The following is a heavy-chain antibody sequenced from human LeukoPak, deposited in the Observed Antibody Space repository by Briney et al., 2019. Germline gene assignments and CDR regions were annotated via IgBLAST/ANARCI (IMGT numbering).Heavy chain of an antibody. CDR1: GFTFSSYA. D-gene: IGHD3-22*01. Sequence: GGPLRLSCAASGFTFSSYAMSWVRQAPGKGLEWVSAISGSGGSTYYADSVKGRFTISRDNSKSTLYLQMNSLRAEDTAVYYCAKSPYYYDSSGQLGTKDNWFDPWGQGTLVTVSS. V-gene: IGHV3-23*01. CDR3: AKSPYYYDSSGQLGTKDNWFDP. J-gene: IGHJ5*02. CDR2: ISGSGGST.